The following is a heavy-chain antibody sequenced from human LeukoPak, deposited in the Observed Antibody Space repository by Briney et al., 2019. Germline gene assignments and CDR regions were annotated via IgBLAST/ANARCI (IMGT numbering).Heavy chain of an antibody. CDR3: AKALDTYGYMRFDF. CDR2: INGGGDTT. V-gene: IGHV3-23*01. CDR1: GFTFVSYS. D-gene: IGHD5-18*01. J-gene: IGHJ4*02. Sequence: GSLRLSCAASGFTFVSYSMTLVRQAPGEGLEWVSAINGGGDTTYYADSVKGRFTISRDKSKNTMYLQMNSLRAEDTALYYCAKALDTYGYMRFDFWGQGTLVTVSS.